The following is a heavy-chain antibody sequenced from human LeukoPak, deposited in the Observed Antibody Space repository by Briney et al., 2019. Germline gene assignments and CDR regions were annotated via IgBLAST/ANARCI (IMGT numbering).Heavy chain of an antibody. J-gene: IGHJ4*02. CDR1: GFTFSSLA. CDR2: ISSDGGST. D-gene: IGHD6-19*01. V-gene: IGHV3-64*01. Sequence: GGSLRLSCSASGFTFSSLAMHWVRQAPGKGPEYVSGISSDGGSTYYANFVKGRFTISRDNSKNTLFLQMGSLGAEDMAVYYCARGYSSGWYYFDYWGQGTLVTVSS. CDR3: ARGYSSGWYYFDY.